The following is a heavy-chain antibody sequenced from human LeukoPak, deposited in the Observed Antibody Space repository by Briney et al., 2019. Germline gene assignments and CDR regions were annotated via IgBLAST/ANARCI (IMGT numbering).Heavy chain of an antibody. V-gene: IGHV1-69*04. J-gene: IGHJ3*02. Sequence: ASVKVSCKASGGTFSSYAISWVRQAPGQGFEWMGRIIPILGIANYAQKFQGRVTITADKSTSTAYMELSSLGSEDTAVYYCASAAWGLLYENAYSGHDFNAFDIWGQGTMVTVSS. CDR1: GGTFSSYA. CDR2: IIPILGIA. CDR3: ASAAWGLLYENAYSGHDFNAFDI. D-gene: IGHD5-12*01.